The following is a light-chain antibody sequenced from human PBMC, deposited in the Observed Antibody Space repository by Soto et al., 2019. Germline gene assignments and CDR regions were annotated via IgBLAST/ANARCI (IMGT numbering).Light chain of an antibody. CDR2: GAS. Sequence: ESVLPQYPGTLSLSPGERATLSCRASQSVSSSYLAWYQQKPGQAPRLLIYGASSRATGIPDRFSGSGSGTDFTLTISRLEPEDFAVYYCQQYGSSPLTFGGGTKVDI. J-gene: IGKJ4*01. V-gene: IGKV3-20*01. CDR1: QSVSSSY. CDR3: QQYGSSPLT.